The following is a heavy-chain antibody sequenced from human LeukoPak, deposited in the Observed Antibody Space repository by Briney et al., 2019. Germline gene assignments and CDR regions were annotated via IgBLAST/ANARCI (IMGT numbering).Heavy chain of an antibody. V-gene: IGHV3-53*01. CDR3: VRDFVSSSWMGY. Sequence: GRSLRLSCAASGFTVSSNYMSWVRQAPGKGLEWFSGIYSGGSTYYADSVKGRFNISRDNSKNTLYLQMNSLRVEDTAVYYCVRDFVSSSWMGYWGQGTLVTVSS. J-gene: IGHJ4*02. D-gene: IGHD6-13*01. CDR1: GFTVSSNY. CDR2: IYSGGST.